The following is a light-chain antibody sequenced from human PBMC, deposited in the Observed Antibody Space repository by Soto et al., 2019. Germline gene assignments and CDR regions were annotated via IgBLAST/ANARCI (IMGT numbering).Light chain of an antibody. J-gene: IGLJ2*01. CDR1: SPDFGV. CDR3: SSYSSTTTL. CDR2: EVS. V-gene: IGLV2-14*01. Sequence: QSALTQPASVSGSPGQSITISCSGSSPDFGVSWYQHFPGKGPKLLIFEVSNRPSGVSARFSGSKSGNVAFLTISGLQTEDEGLYHCSSYSSTTTLFGGGTKVTVL.